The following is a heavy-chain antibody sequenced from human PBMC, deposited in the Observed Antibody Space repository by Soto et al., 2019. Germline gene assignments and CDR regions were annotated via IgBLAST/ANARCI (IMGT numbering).Heavy chain of an antibody. Sequence: SETLSLTCTVSGGSISSFYWSRIRQPPGKGLEWIGYIYYSGSTNYNPSLKSRVTISVDTSKNQFSLKLSSVTAADTAVYYCARVSTLYQGWFDPWGQGTLVTVSS. D-gene: IGHD2-15*01. V-gene: IGHV4-59*01. CDR3: ARVSTLYQGWFDP. CDR2: IYYSGST. CDR1: GGSISSFY. J-gene: IGHJ5*02.